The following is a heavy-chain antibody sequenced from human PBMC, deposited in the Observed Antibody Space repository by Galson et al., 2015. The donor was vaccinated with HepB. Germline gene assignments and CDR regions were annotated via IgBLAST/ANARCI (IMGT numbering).Heavy chain of an antibody. D-gene: IGHD3-22*01. Sequence: SLRLSCAVSGFTSTTYGIHWVRHSPDRGLEWVAVIWHDGQYRDYADSVKGRVTISSDTSKSTHYLHLSSLRLEDTAIYYCARSHYYESLFDPWVQGTLVTVSA. CDR2: IWHDGQYR. J-gene: IGHJ5*02. CDR3: ARSHYYESLFDP. CDR1: GFTSTTYG. V-gene: IGHV3-33*03.